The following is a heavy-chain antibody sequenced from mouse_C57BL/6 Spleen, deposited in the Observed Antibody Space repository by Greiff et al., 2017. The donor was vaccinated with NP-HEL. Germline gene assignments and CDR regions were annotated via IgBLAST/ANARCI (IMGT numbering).Heavy chain of an antibody. D-gene: IGHD6-1*01. CDR3: ARSAYFDY. J-gene: IGHJ2*01. Sequence: QVQLQQPGAELVRPGSSVQLSCTASCYTFTRYLLHLLQQSPLQGLEWIGNIDPSDSETHYNQKFKDKATLTVDKSSSTAYMQLSSLTSEDSAVYYCARSAYFDYWGQGTTLTVSS. CDR1: CYTFTRYL. CDR2: IDPSDSET. V-gene: IGHV1-52*01.